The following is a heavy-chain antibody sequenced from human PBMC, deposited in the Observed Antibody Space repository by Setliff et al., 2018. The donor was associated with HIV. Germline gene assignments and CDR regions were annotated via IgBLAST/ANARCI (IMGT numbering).Heavy chain of an antibody. D-gene: IGHD3-3*01. CDR1: GGSISSHY. Sequence: SETLSLTCTVSGGSISSHYWSWIRQPPGKGLEWIGHIYPSGSTNYNPALKSRVTMSVGTSKNQFSLKLSSVTAADTAVYYCARCYYNFWSGYPLDYMDVWGKGTTVTVSS. V-gene: IGHV4-4*08. CDR2: IYPSGST. J-gene: IGHJ6*03. CDR3: ARCYYNFWSGYPLDYMDV.